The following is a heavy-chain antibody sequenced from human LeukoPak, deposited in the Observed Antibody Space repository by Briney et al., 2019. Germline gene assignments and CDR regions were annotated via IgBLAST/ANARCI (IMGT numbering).Heavy chain of an antibody. CDR3: AKDGSWSCTD. J-gene: IGHJ4*02. Sequence: GGSLRLSCAASGFTFSRNAIHWVRQGPGKGLEWVSYIAHHGSNKYYADSVKGRFTISRDNSKKTLYLQMNSLRADDTAVYYCAKDGSWSCTDWGQGTLVTVSS. CDR2: IAHHGSNK. D-gene: IGHD2-8*02. CDR1: GFTFSRNA. V-gene: IGHV3-30*02.